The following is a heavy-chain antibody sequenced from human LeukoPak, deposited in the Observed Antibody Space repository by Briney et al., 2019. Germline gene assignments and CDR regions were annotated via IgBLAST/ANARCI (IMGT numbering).Heavy chain of an antibody. Sequence: PGGSLRLSCAASGFTFSSYAMHWVRQAPGKGLEYVSAISSNGGSTYYANSVKGRFTISRDNSKNTLYLQMGSLRAEDMAVYCCARGPNIYCSGGSCYSRGAFDIWGQGTMVTVSS. CDR2: ISSNGGST. CDR1: GFTFSSYA. J-gene: IGHJ3*02. D-gene: IGHD2-15*01. V-gene: IGHV3-64*01. CDR3: ARGPNIYCSGGSCYSRGAFDI.